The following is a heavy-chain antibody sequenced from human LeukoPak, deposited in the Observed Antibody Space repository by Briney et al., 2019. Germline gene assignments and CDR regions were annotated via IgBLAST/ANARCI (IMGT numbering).Heavy chain of an antibody. J-gene: IGHJ4*02. Sequence: GGSLRLSCAASGFTFSSYWMTWVRQPPGKGLEWVANIRQDGSEKYYVDSVRGQFTISRDNAKNSLHLQMNSLRAEDTAVYYCARDPRPSSGWRPFDYWGQGTLVTVSS. CDR1: GFTFSSYW. V-gene: IGHV3-7*01. D-gene: IGHD6-19*01. CDR3: ARDPRPSSGWRPFDY. CDR2: IRQDGSEK.